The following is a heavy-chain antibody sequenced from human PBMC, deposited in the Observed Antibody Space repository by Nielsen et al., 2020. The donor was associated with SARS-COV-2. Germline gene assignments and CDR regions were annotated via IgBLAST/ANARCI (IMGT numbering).Heavy chain of an antibody. J-gene: IGHJ4*02. Sequence: GGSLRLSCAASGFTFSSYAMSWVRQAPGKGLEWVSAISGSGGSTYYADSVKGRFTISRDNSKNTLYLQMNSLRAEDTAVYYCAKFMANYVWGSYRPTPFDYWGRGTLVTVSS. CDR2: ISGSGGST. D-gene: IGHD3-16*02. CDR1: GFTFSSYA. CDR3: AKFMANYVWGSYRPTPFDY. V-gene: IGHV3-23*01.